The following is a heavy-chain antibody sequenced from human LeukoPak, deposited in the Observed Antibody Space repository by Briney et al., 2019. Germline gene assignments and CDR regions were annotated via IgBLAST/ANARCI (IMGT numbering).Heavy chain of an antibody. J-gene: IGHJ6*02. CDR1: GGSVSSGSYY. D-gene: IGHD3-3*01. V-gene: IGHV4-61*01. CDR3: ARANLDYDFWSGYYQGYHYGMDV. CDR2: IYYSGST. Sequence: SETLSLTCTVSGGSVSSGSYYWSWVRQPPGKELEWIGYIYYSGSTNYNPSLKSRVTISVDTSKNQFSLKLSSVTAADTAVYYCARANLDYDFWSGYYQGYHYGMDVWGQGTTVTVSS.